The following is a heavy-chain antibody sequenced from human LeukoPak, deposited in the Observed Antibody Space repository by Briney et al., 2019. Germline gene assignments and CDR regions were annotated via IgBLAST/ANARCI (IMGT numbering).Heavy chain of an antibody. CDR2: IYYSGST. Sequence: SETLSLTCTVSGGSISSSSYYWGWIRQPPGKGLEWIGSIYYSGSTYYNPSLKSRVTISVDTSKNQFSLKLSSVTAADTAVYYCANLDGSGNQNFDYWGQGTLVTVSS. V-gene: IGHV4-39*01. D-gene: IGHD3-10*01. CDR1: GGSISSSSYY. J-gene: IGHJ4*02. CDR3: ANLDGSGNQNFDY.